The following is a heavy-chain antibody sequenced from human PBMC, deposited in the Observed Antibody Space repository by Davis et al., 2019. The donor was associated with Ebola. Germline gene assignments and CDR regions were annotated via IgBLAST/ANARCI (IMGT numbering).Heavy chain of an antibody. Sequence: GGSLRLSCKASGYSFTSYWIGWVRQMPGKGLEWMGIIYPGDSDTMYSPSFQGQITISVDKSTSVTYLQWSSLKASDTAIYYCARRGSGSFDTNWFDSWGQGTLVTVSS. CDR3: ARRGSGSFDTNWFDS. V-gene: IGHV5-51*01. D-gene: IGHD3-10*01. CDR1: GYSFTSYW. CDR2: IYPGDSDT. J-gene: IGHJ5*01.